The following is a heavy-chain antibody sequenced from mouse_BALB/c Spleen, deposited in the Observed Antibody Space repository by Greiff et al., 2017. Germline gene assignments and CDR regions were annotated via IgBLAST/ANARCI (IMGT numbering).Heavy chain of an antibody. CDR1: GYSFTGYF. CDR2: INPYNGDT. CDR3: ARDSPYDYDGGFAY. J-gene: IGHJ3*01. Sequence: VQLQQSGPELVKPGASVKISCKASGYSFTGYFMNWVMQSHGKSLEWIGRINPYNGDTFYNQKFKGKATLTVDKSSSTAHMELRSLASEDSAVYYCARDSPYDYDGGFAYWGQGTLVTVSA. D-gene: IGHD2-4*01. V-gene: IGHV1-20*02.